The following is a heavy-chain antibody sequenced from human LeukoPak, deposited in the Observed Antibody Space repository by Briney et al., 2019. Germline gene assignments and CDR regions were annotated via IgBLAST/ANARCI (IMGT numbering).Heavy chain of an antibody. J-gene: IGHJ3*02. V-gene: IGHV3-21*01. CDR1: GFTFRRYR. D-gene: IGHD3-10*01. Sequence: GGSLRLSCASSGFTFRRYRMNWVRQAPGKGLEWVSSINSDSNYIYYADSVQGRFTISRDNAKNSLYLQMNSLRAEDTAVYYCAVAYYYGSGDAFDIWGEGTKVTVSS. CDR2: INSDSNYI. CDR3: AVAYYYGSGDAFDI.